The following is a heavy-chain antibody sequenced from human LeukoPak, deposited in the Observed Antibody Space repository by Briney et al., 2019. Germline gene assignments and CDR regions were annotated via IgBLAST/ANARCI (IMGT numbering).Heavy chain of an antibody. J-gene: IGHJ6*03. CDR1: GFTFSSYW. V-gene: IGHV3-7*01. CDR3: ARDQGPDPLAARPVRTGYYMDV. CDR2: IKQDGSEK. Sequence: GGSLRLSCAASGFTFSSYWMSWVRQAPGKGLEWVANIKQDGSEKYYVDSVKGRFTISRDNAKNSLYLQMNSLRAEDTAVYYCARDQGPDPLAARPVRTGYYMDVWGKGTTVTVSS. D-gene: IGHD6-6*01.